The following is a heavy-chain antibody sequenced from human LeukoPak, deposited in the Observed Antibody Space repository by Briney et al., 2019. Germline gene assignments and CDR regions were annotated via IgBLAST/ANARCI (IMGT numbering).Heavy chain of an antibody. Sequence: GRSLRLSCAASGFTFSSYGMHWVRQAPGKGLEWVAVISYDGGNKYYADSVKGRFTISRDNSKNTLYLQMNSLRAEDTAVYYCAKDTPFIPKFDYWGQGTLVTVSS. CDR1: GFTFSSYG. CDR2: ISYDGGNK. CDR3: AKDTPFIPKFDY. V-gene: IGHV3-30*18. J-gene: IGHJ4*02.